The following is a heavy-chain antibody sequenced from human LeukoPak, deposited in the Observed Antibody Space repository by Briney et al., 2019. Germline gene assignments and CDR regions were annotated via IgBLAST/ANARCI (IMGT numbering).Heavy chain of an antibody. V-gene: IGHV3-33*01. D-gene: IGHD1/OR15-1a*01. Sequence: PGGSLRLSCAASGFTFSSYGMHWVRQAPGKGLEWVAVIWYDGSNKYYADSVKGRFTISRDNSKNTLYLQMNSLRAEDTAVYYCARDYSGEHQRGAFDIWGQGTMVTVSS. CDR1: GFTFSSYG. CDR3: ARDYSGEHQRGAFDI. J-gene: IGHJ3*02. CDR2: IWYDGSNK.